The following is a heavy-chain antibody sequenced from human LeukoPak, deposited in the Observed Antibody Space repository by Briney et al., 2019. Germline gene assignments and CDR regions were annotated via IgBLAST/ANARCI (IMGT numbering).Heavy chain of an antibody. CDR1: GSPFSSNA. CDR3: ATTQWLVDAFDI. D-gene: IGHD6-19*01. CDR2: ISGSGGST. J-gene: IGHJ3*02. Sequence: PGGSLRLSCAASGSPFSSNAMSGVPKAPGKGLRWVSAISGSGGSTYYADSVKGRFTISRDNSKNTLYLQMNSLRAEDTAVYYCATTQWLVDAFDIWGQGTMVTVSS. V-gene: IGHV3-23*01.